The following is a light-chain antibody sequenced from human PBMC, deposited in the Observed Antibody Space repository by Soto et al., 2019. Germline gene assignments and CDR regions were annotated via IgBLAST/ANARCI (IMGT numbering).Light chain of an antibody. CDR1: SSDVGGYNY. CDR2: EVS. Sequence: QSALTQPASVSGSPGQSITISCTGTSSDVGGYNYVSWYQQHPGKAPKLMIYEVSNRPSGVSNRFSGSKSGNTASLTIAGLQDEDEADDYCSSYTSSSTYVFGTGTKLTVL. CDR3: SSYTSSSTYV. J-gene: IGLJ1*01. V-gene: IGLV2-14*01.